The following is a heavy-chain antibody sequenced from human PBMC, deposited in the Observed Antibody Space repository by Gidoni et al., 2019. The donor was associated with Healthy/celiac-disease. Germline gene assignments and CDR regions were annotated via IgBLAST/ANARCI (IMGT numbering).Heavy chain of an antibody. CDR3: ARETDEDYSGYDFASFDY. Sequence: QVQLVQSGAEVKKPGASVKVSCKASGYTFTSYGISWVRQAPGQGLEWMGWISAYNGNTNYAQKLQGRVTMTTDTSTSTAYMELRSLRSDDTAVYYCARETDEDYSGYDFASFDYWGQGTLVTVSS. CDR2: ISAYNGNT. CDR1: GYTFTSYG. J-gene: IGHJ4*02. V-gene: IGHV1-18*04. D-gene: IGHD5-12*01.